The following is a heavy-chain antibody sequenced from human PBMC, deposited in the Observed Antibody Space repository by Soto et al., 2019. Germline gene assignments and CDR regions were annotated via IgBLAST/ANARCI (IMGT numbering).Heavy chain of an antibody. V-gene: IGHV3-53*01. Sequence: PGGSLRLSCAASGFPVSINYMSWVRQSPGKGLEWVSFIYSGGSTYYADSVKGRFTISRDNSKNTLYLQMNSLRAEDTAVYYCARDSGSSGSPRPTDYSGQGTLVTVSS. J-gene: IGHJ4*02. CDR2: IYSGGST. CDR3: ARDSGSSGSPRPTDY. D-gene: IGHD6-19*01. CDR1: GFPVSINY.